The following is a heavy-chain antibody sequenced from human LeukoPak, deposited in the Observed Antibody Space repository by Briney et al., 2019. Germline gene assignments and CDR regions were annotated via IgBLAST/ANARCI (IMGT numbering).Heavy chain of an antibody. Sequence: PSETLSLTCAVYGGSFSGYYWSWIRQPPGKGLELIGEINHSGSTNYNPSLKSRVTISVDTSKNQFSLKLSSVTAADTAVYYCARVEDIVVVVAATQWFDPWGQGTLVTVSS. V-gene: IGHV4-34*01. CDR3: ARVEDIVVVVAATQWFDP. CDR2: INHSGST. CDR1: GGSFSGYY. J-gene: IGHJ5*02. D-gene: IGHD2-15*01.